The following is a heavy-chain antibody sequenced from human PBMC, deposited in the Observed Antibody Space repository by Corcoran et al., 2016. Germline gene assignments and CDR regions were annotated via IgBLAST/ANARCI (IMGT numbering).Heavy chain of an antibody. CDR1: GFSLSTSGVG. V-gene: IGHV2-5*01. D-gene: IGHD6-19*01. J-gene: IGHJ4*02. CDR3: AHSMQGLVRGAFGY. Sequence: QITLKESGPTLVKHTQTLTLTCTFSGFSLSTSGVGVGWIRQPPGKALEWLALIYWNDDKRYSQSLKSRLTITKDTSKNQVVLTMTNMEPVDTATYYCAHSMQGLVRGAFGYWGQGTLVTGSA. CDR2: IYWNDDK.